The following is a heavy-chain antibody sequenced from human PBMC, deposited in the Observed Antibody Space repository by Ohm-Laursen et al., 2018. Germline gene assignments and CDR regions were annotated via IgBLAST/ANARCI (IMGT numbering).Heavy chain of an antibody. V-gene: IGHV4-4*07. CDR3: AREPGGSGWPFDY. CDR1: SGSVNSYY. Sequence: SETLSLTCSVSSGSVNSYYWTWIRQPAGKGLEWIGRIHISGTTNYNPSHQSRVTMSLDSSRNQFSLRLSSMTAADTAVYFCAREPGGSGWPFDYWGQGTLVTVSS. D-gene: IGHD6-19*01. CDR2: IHISGTT. J-gene: IGHJ4*02.